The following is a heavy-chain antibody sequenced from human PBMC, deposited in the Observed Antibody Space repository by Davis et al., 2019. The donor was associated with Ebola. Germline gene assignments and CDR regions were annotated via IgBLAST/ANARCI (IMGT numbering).Heavy chain of an antibody. CDR2: INAYNGNT. CDR3: ARDRIAAPDY. CDR1: GGTFSSYA. Sequence: ASVKVSCKASGGTFSSYAISWVRQAPGQGLEWMGWINAYNGNTNYAQKLQGRVTMTTDTSTSTAYMELRSLRSDDTAVYYCARDRIAAPDYWGQGTLVTVSS. J-gene: IGHJ4*02. D-gene: IGHD6-25*01. V-gene: IGHV1-18*01.